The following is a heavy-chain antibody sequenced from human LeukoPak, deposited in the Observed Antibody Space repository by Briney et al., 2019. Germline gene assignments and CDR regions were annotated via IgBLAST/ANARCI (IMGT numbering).Heavy chain of an antibody. CDR3: AKPIVXAVDAFDI. Sequence: GGSLRLSCAASGFTFSSYAMSWVRQAPVKGLEWVSAISGSGGSTYYADSVKGRFTISRDNSKNTLYLQMNSLRAEDTAVYYCAKPIVXAVDAFDIWGQGTMVTVSS. CDR1: GFTFSSYA. V-gene: IGHV3-23*01. J-gene: IGHJ3*02. CDR2: ISGSGGST. D-gene: IGHD1-26*01.